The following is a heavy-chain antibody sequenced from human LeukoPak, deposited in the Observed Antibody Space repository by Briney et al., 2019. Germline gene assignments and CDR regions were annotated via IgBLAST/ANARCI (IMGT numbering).Heavy chain of an antibody. V-gene: IGHV3-21*01. J-gene: IGHJ3*02. Sequence: SGGSLRLSCAASGFTFSSYSMNWVRQAPGRGLEWVSSISVTSDYIYYADSVKGRFTISRDNAKNSLYLQMNSLRAEDTAVYYCARDRANAFDIWGQGTMVTVSS. CDR1: GFTFSSYS. D-gene: IGHD3-10*01. CDR2: ISVTSDYI. CDR3: ARDRANAFDI.